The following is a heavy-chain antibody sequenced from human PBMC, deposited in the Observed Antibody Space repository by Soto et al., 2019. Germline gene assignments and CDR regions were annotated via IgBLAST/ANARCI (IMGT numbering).Heavy chain of an antibody. CDR1: GGAFSGYY. V-gene: IGHV4-34*01. D-gene: IGHD5-12*01. CDR2: INHSGST. J-gene: IGHJ4*02. Sequence: QVQLQQWGAGLLKPSETLSLTCAVYGGAFSGYYWSWIRQPPGKGLEWIGEINHSGSTNYNPSLKSRVTMSVDTYKNQFSLKLSSVTAADTAVYYCARGSLWLRYALGYWGQGTLVTVSS. CDR3: ARGSLWLRYALGY.